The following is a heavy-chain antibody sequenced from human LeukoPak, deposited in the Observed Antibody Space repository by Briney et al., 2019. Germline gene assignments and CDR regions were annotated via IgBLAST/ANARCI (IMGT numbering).Heavy chain of an antibody. Sequence: GESLKISCKGSGYSLTNYWIGWVRQMPGKGLEWMGIIYPGNSDTRYSPSFQGQVTISADKSISTAYLQWSSLKASDTAMYYCARHRGFGSGTYRLDYWAREPWSPSPQ. CDR3: ARHRGFGSGTYRLDY. D-gene: IGHD3-10*01. J-gene: IGHJ4*02. CDR1: GYSLTNYW. CDR2: IYPGNSDT. V-gene: IGHV5-51*01.